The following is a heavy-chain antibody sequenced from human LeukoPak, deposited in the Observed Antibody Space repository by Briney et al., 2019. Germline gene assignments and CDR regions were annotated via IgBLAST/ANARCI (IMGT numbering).Heavy chain of an antibody. CDR3: ARAAPEYCGGDCYSTYYYYGMDV. CDR1: GYTFTSYY. D-gene: IGHD2-21*02. CDR2: INPSGGST. J-gene: IGHJ6*02. Sequence: GASVTVSCKASGYTFTSYYMHWVRQAPGQGLEWMGIINPSGGSTSYAQKFQGRVTMTRDTSTSTVYMELSSLRSEDTAVYYCARAAPEYCGGDCYSTYYYYGMDVWGQGTTVTVSS. V-gene: IGHV1-46*01.